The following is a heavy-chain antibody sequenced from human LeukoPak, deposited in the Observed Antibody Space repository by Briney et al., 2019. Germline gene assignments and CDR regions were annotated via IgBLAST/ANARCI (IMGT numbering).Heavy chain of an antibody. CDR2: IWYDGSNK. CDR1: GFTFSSYG. D-gene: IGHD6-13*01. V-gene: IGHV3-33*06. J-gene: IGHJ4*02. Sequence: GRSLRLSCAASGFTFSSYGMHWVRQAPGKGLEWVAVIWYDGSNKYYADSVKGRFTISRDNSKNTLYLQMNSLRAEDTAVYYCAKAPITAAGTFDYWGQGTLVTVSS. CDR3: AKAPITAAGTFDY.